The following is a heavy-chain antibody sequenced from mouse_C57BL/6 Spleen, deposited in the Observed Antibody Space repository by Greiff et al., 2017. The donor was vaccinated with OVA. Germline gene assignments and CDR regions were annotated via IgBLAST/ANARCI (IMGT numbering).Heavy chain of an antibody. J-gene: IGHJ1*03. CDR1: GFTFSDYY. V-gene: IGHV5-16*01. CDR3: ARDRGDYGNWYFDV. CDR2: INYDGSST. Sequence: EVNVVESEGGLVQPGRSMKLSCTASGFTFSDYYMAWVRQVPEKGLEWVANINYDGSSTYYLDSLKSRFIISRDNAKNILYLQMSSLKSEDTATYYCARDRGDYGNWYFDVWGTGTTVTVSS. D-gene: IGHD2-1*01.